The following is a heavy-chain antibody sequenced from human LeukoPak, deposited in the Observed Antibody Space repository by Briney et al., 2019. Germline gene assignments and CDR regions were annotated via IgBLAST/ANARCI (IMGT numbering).Heavy chain of an antibody. D-gene: IGHD2-2*01. V-gene: IGHV3-48*01. CDR1: GFIFSDYS. J-gene: IGHJ4*02. Sequence: GGSLRLSCAASGFIFSDYSMNWVRQAPGKGLEWISYIGIDSGNTKYADSVKGRFTISGDKAKNSLYLQMNSLRVEDTAVYYCARDHKYAFDNWGQGTLVTVSS. CDR3: ARDHKYAFDN. CDR2: IGIDSGNT.